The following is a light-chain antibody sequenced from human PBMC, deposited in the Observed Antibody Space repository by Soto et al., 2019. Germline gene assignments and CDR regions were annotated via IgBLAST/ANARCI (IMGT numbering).Light chain of an antibody. CDR2: AVS. J-gene: IGLJ1*01. Sequence: QSVLTQPASVSGSPGQSITISCTGTSSDVGLYDYVSWYQQHPGKAPRLMIYAVSHRPSGVSNRFSASKSGNTASLFISGLQAEDEADYYCSSYTSDSSYVFGSGTKVTVL. CDR3: SSYTSDSSYV. CDR1: SSDVGLYDY. V-gene: IGLV2-14*01.